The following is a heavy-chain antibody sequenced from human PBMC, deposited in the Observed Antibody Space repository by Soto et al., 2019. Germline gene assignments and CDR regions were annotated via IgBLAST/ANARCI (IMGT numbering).Heavy chain of an antibody. CDR1: GGTSSNFV. D-gene: IGHD3-3*01. Sequence: QMRLVQSGAEVKNSGSSVKVSCKASGGTSSNFVITWVRQVPGQGLEWLGGILPMFGAVKYAQKFQDRLTITADRSTNTASMELGSLRSEDTAVYYCARRKRSGYDRGDSYYHTMDVWGHGTTVTVS. CDR2: ILPMFGAV. V-gene: IGHV1-69*06. J-gene: IGHJ6*02. CDR3: ARRKRSGYDRGDSYYHTMDV.